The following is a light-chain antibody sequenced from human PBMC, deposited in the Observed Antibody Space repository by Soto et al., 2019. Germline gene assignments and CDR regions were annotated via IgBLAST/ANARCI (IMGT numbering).Light chain of an antibody. CDR1: SSDVGGYNY. CDR2: EVS. V-gene: IGLV2-8*01. CDR3: SSYAGSNNLWV. Sequence: QSALTQPPSASGSPGQSVTISCTGTSSDVGGYNYVSWYQHHPGKAPKLMIYEVSKRPSGVPDRFSGSKSGNTASLTVSGLQAEDEADYNCSSYAGSNNLWVFGGGTKLTVL. J-gene: IGLJ3*02.